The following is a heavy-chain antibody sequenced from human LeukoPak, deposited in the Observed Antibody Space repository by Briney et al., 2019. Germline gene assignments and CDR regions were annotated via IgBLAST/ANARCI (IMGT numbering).Heavy chain of an antibody. J-gene: IGHJ4*02. D-gene: IGHD6-13*01. CDR1: GFTFSSYA. CDR3: AKRRYSSSWLLDY. Sequence: GGSLRLSRAASGFTFSSYAMSWVRQAPGKGLEWVSAISGSGGSTYYADSVKGRFTISRDNSRNTLYLQMNSLRAEDTAVYYCAKRRYSSSWLLDYWGQGTLVTVSS. V-gene: IGHV3-23*01. CDR2: ISGSGGST.